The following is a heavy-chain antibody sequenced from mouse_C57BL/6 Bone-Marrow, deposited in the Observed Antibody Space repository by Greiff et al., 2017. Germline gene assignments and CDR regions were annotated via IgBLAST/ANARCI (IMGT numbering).Heavy chain of an antibody. V-gene: IGHV5-17*01. J-gene: IGHJ1*03. D-gene: IGHD1-1*01. CDR1: GFTFSDYG. Sequence: DVKLVESGGGLVKPGGSLKLSCAASGFTFSDYGMHWVSQAPEQGLEWVAYISSGSSTIYYADTVKGRFTISRDNAKNTLFLQMTSLRSEDTAMYYCARSSYVRYFDVWGTGTTVTVSS. CDR3: ARSSYVRYFDV. CDR2: ISSGSSTI.